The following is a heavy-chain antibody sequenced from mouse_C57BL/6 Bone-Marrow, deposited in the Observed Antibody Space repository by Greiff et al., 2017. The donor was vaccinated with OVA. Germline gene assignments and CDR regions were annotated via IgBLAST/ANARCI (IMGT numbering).Heavy chain of an antibody. CDR1: GFTFSSYT. J-gene: IGHJ1*03. D-gene: IGHD1-1*01. Sequence: EVMLVESGGGLVKPGGSLKLSCAASGFTFSSYTMSWVRQTPEKRLEWVATISGGGGNTYYPDSVKGRFTISRDNAKNTLYLQMSSLRSEDTALYYCARQDPYYYGSSYGWYFDVWGTGTTVTVSS. CDR2: ISGGGGNT. CDR3: ARQDPYYYGSSYGWYFDV. V-gene: IGHV5-9*01.